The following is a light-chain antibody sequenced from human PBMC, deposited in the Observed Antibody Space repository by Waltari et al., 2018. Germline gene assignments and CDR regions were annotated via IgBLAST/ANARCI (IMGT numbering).Light chain of an antibody. V-gene: IGKV3D-11*02. CDR1: QSVSSY. J-gene: IGKJ2*02. Sequence: EIVLTQSPATLSLSPGDRATLSCRASQSVSSYLAWYQQKPGQAPRLLIYDASTRATGIPARFSGSGPGTDFTLTISSLEPEDFAVYYCQQRSNWLGTFGQGTKLEIK. CDR3: QQRSNWLGT. CDR2: DAS.